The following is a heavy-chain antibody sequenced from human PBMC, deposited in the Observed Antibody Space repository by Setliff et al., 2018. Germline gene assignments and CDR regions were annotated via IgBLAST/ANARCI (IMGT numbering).Heavy chain of an antibody. V-gene: IGHV1-69*05. CDR2: TIPIFGST. J-gene: IGHJ5*02. CDR1: GGTFSSYG. CDR3: ARDDDTTSRYSRFEH. Sequence: SVKVSCKASGGTFSSYGISWVRQAPGQGLEWMGGTIPIFGSTNYAQKFQDRVTIITDESTSTAYMELRSLRTEDTAVYYCARDDDTTSRYSRFEHWGQGTPVTVSS. D-gene: IGHD5-12*01.